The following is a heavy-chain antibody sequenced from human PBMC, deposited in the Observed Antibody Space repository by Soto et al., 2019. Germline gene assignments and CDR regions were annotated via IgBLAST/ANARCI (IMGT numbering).Heavy chain of an antibody. V-gene: IGHV3-23*01. CDR2: IGSNAFDT. CDR1: GFILSDYA. J-gene: IGHJ4*02. CDR3: AKSSPRLSIFGIVIMPFES. D-gene: IGHD3-3*01. Sequence: EVQVLESGGGLVQPGGSLRLSCAASGFILSDYAMNWVRQAPGKGLEWVSSIGSNAFDTYYADSVKGRFTISRDNSKNTMFLRMNTLRAEDTAVYYCAKSSPRLSIFGIVIMPFESWGQGTLVTVSS.